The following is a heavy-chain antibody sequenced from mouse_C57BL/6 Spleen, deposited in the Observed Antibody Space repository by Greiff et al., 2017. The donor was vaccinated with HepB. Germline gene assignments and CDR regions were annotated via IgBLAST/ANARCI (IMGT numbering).Heavy chain of an antibody. Sequence: EVKLMESGEGLVKPGGSLKLSCAASGFTFSSYAMSWVRQTPEKRLEWVAYISSGGDYIYYADTVKGRFTISRDNARNTLYLQMSSLKSEDTAMYDCTREGGYDGYYGFAYWGQGTLVTVSA. D-gene: IGHD2-3*01. CDR1: GFTFSSYA. J-gene: IGHJ3*01. CDR2: ISSGGDYI. CDR3: TREGGYDGYYGFAY. V-gene: IGHV5-9-1*02.